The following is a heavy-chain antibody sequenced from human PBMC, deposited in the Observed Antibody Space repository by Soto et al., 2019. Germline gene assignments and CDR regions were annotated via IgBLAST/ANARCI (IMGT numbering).Heavy chain of an antibody. V-gene: IGHV4-39*01. CDR1: GGSISSSSYY. CDR2: IYYSGRT. CDR3: ARHHGPLYVGYYYDLDV. D-gene: IGHD3-16*01. J-gene: IGHJ6*02. Sequence: QLQLQESGPGLVKPSETLSLTCTVSGGSISSSSYYWGWIRQPPGKGLEWIGSIYYSGRTYYNPSLKSRISISVDTSKNQFSLKLSSVTAADTALYYCARHHGPLYVGYYYDLDVWGPGTTVTGSS.